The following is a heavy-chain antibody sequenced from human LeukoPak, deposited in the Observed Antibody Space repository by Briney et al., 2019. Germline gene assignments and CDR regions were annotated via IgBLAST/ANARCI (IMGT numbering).Heavy chain of an antibody. V-gene: IGHV3-53*01. D-gene: IGHD1-26*01. CDR2: IYSGGST. J-gene: IGHJ4*02. CDR1: GFTVSSNY. Sequence: PGGSLRLPCAASGFTVSSNYMSWVRQAPGKGLEWVSVIYSGGSTYYADSVKGRFTISRDNSKNTLYLQMNSLRAEDTAVYYCARLDRSSYSGSYSTFDYWGQGTLVTVSS. CDR3: ARLDRSSYSGSYSTFDY.